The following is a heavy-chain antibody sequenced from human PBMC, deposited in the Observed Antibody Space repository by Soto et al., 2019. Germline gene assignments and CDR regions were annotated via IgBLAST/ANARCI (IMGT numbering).Heavy chain of an antibody. D-gene: IGHD1-1*01. CDR1: GGPFSSYG. CDR2: SIPLLGTP. CDR3: ARDGTIQMANFDF. Sequence: QVLLMQSGAEVKKPGSSVKVSCTSSGGPFSSYGISWVRQVPGQGLEWLGGSIPLLGTPSYARKFQDRLTISADESTTTAYMELSSLTSEDTAMYFCARDGTIQMANFDFWGQGTLVTVSS. J-gene: IGHJ4*02. V-gene: IGHV1-69*01.